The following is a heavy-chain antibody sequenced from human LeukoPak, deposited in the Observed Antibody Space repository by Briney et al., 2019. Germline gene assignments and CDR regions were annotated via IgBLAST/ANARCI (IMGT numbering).Heavy chain of an antibody. Sequence: SETLSLTCTVSGDSITNYYWSWIRQPPGKGLQWIGYFFYSGGTNQNPSLNSRVTISVDTSKNQFSLKMSSVTAADTAVYYCARDRGHMGSFDIWGLGTMVTVSS. CDR1: GDSITNYY. V-gene: IGHV4-59*01. CDR2: FFYSGGT. J-gene: IGHJ3*02. D-gene: IGHD2-21*01. CDR3: ARDRGHMGSFDI.